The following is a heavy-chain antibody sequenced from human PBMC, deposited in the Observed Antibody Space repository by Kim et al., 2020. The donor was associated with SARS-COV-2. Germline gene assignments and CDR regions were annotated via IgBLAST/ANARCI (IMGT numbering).Heavy chain of an antibody. CDR3: ASSFVSTRGWGPGGSLRG. CDR2: FYSGGST. CDR1: GFTVSSNY. V-gene: IGHV3-53*01. Sequence: GGSLRLSCAASGFTVSSNYMSWVRQAPGKGLEWVSVFYSGGSTYYADSVKGRFTISRDNSKNTLYLQMNSLGAEDTAVYYSASSFVSTRGWGPGGSLRGWGQGTVVTVSS. J-gene: IGHJ4*02. D-gene: IGHD6-19*01.